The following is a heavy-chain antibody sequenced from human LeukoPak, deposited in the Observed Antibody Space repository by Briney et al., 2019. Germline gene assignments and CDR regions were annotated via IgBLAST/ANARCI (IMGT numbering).Heavy chain of an antibody. V-gene: IGHV1-18*01. CDR1: GYTFTSYG. CDR3: ARHALTGYYNVISYYYYMDV. D-gene: IGHD3-9*01. Sequence: ASVKVSCMASGYTFTSYGISWVRQAPGQGLEWMGWVSAYNGNTNYAQKLQGRVTMTTDTSTSTAYMELRSLRSDDTAVYYCARHALTGYYNVISYYYYMDVWGKGTTVTVS. J-gene: IGHJ6*03. CDR2: VSAYNGNT.